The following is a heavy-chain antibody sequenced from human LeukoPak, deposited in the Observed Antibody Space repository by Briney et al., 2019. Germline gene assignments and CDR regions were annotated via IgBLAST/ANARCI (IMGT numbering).Heavy chain of an antibody. CDR2: MSGSGTTI. D-gene: IGHD3-22*01. Sequence: GGSLRLSCAASGFTFSDYYMTWLRQAPGKGLEWISYMSGSGTTIYYADSVKGRFTISRDNAKNSLYLQMNSLRAEDTAVYYCAREIPSTVYYDSSGFDYWGQGTLVTVSS. J-gene: IGHJ4*02. V-gene: IGHV3-11*04. CDR1: GFTFSDYY. CDR3: AREIPSTVYYDSSGFDY.